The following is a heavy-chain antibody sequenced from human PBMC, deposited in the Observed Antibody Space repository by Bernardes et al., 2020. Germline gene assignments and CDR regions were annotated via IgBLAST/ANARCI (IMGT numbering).Heavy chain of an antibody. Sequence: ASVKVSCKTSGYTFTDYYIYWVRQAPGQGLEWMGRINPKNGVTNYAQKFQGTVTMTRDTSISTAYLDLNTLKSDDTATYFCARGSRSSVYDRRVLSRDYHLMDVWGQGTTVTVSS. CDR3: ARGSRSSVYDRRVLSRDYHLMDV. D-gene: IGHD5-12*01. CDR1: GYTFTDYY. CDR2: INPKNGVT. J-gene: IGHJ6*02. V-gene: IGHV1-2*06.